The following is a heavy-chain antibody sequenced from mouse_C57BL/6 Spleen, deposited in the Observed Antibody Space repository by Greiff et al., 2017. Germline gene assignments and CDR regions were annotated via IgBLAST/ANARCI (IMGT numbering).Heavy chain of an antibody. Sequence: VQLQQSGPELVKPGASVKISCKASGYAFSSSWMNWVKQRPGKGLEWIGRIYPGDGDTNYNGKSKGKATLTADKSSSTAYMQLSSLTSEDSAVYFCLYGSSPVFDYWGQGTTLTVSS. J-gene: IGHJ2*01. V-gene: IGHV1-82*01. CDR1: GYAFSSSW. D-gene: IGHD1-1*01. CDR2: IYPGDGDT. CDR3: LYGSSPVFDY.